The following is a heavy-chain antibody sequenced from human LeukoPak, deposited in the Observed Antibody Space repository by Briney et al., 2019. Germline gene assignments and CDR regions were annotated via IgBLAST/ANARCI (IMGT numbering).Heavy chain of an antibody. J-gene: IGHJ4*02. D-gene: IGHD5-18*01. CDR3: VRGGDNYEDTIRNYFDY. CDR2: IPSDGSKK. V-gene: IGHV3-30*04. Sequence: GRSLTLSCLATGFILNNYTMHWVRQPDGRGREWVAVIPSDGSKKYYADSVKGRFTISRDNSKNTLFLQMHSLRREDTAVYYCVRGGDNYEDTIRNYFDYWGQGTLTTVSS. CDR1: GFILNNYT.